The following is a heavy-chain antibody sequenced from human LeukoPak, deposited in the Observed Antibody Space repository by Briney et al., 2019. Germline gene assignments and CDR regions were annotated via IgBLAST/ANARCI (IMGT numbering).Heavy chain of an antibody. J-gene: IGHJ3*02. Sequence: GGSLRLSCAASGFTFSSYWMSWVRQAPGKGLEWVANIKQDGSEKYYVDSVKGRFTISRDNAKNSLYLQMNSLRAEDTAVYYCARAQDYYDSRGYYFGDAFDIWGQGTMVTVSS. CDR3: ARAQDYYDSRGYYFGDAFDI. V-gene: IGHV3-7*01. CDR1: GFTFSSYW. CDR2: IKQDGSEK. D-gene: IGHD3-22*01.